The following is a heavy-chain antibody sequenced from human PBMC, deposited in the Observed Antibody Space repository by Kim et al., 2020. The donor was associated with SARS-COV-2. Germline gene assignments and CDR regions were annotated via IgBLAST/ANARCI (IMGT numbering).Heavy chain of an antibody. D-gene: IGHD6-19*01. V-gene: IGHV4-34*01. Sequence: SETLSLTCAVYGGSFSGYYWSWIRQPPGKGLEWIGEINHSGSTNYNPSLKSRVTISVDTSKNQFSLKLSSVTAADTAVYYCARDPWYSSGWGQGTLVTVSS. CDR3: ARDPWYSSG. CDR2: INHSGST. J-gene: IGHJ4*02. CDR1: GGSFSGYY.